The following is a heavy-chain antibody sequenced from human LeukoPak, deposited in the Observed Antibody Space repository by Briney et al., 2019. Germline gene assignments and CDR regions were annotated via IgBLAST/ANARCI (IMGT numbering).Heavy chain of an antibody. CDR3: ARGGYYYGSGSYDFDY. D-gene: IGHD3-10*01. Sequence: SETLSLICAVYGGSFSGYYWSWIRQPPGKGLEWIGEINHSGSTNYNPSLKSRVTISVDTSKNQFSLKLSSVTAADTAVYYCARGGYYYGSGSYDFDYWGQGTLVTVSS. J-gene: IGHJ4*02. V-gene: IGHV4-34*01. CDR1: GGSFSGYY. CDR2: INHSGST.